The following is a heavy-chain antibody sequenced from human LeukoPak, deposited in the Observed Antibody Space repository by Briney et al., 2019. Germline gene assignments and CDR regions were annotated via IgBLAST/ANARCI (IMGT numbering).Heavy chain of an antibody. CDR3: ARQARARRGYYYYYGMDV. J-gene: IGHJ6*02. V-gene: IGHV4-4*02. CDR1: GGSIIITNW. Sequence: SETLSLTCGVSGGSIIITNWWSWVRQPPGKGLEWIGEVHLNGATNYNPSLESRVSMSIDKSKNQLSLKLSSVTAADTAVYYCARQARARRGYYYYYGMDVWGQGTTVTVSS. CDR2: VHLNGAT.